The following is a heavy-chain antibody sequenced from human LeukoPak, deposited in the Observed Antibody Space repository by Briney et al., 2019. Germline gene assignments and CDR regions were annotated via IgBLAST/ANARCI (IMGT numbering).Heavy chain of an antibody. J-gene: IGHJ6*02. Sequence: RPGGSLRLSCAASGFTFSASAMHWVRQAPGKGLEWISFISRDSDLIYYADSVKGRFTISRDNAENSLYLQMNSLRVEDTAVYYCARDTYDFWSGYRSYYYYYGMDVWGQGTTVTVSS. CDR1: GFTFSASA. V-gene: IGHV3-48*01. D-gene: IGHD3-3*01. CDR2: ISRDSDLI. CDR3: ARDTYDFWSGYRSYYYYYGMDV.